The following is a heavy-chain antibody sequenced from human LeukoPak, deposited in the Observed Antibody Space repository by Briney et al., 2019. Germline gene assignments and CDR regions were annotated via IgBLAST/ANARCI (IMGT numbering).Heavy chain of an antibody. Sequence: SVKVSCKASGYTFTSYGISWVRQAPGQGLEWMGGIIPIFGTANYAQKFQGRVTITADKSTSTAYMELSSLRSEDTAVYYCARDHSNNLSWEYGSGSSDAFDIWGQGTMVTVSS. J-gene: IGHJ3*02. CDR3: ARDHSNNLSWEYGSGSSDAFDI. CDR1: GYTFTSYG. CDR2: IIPIFGTA. D-gene: IGHD3-10*01. V-gene: IGHV1-69*06.